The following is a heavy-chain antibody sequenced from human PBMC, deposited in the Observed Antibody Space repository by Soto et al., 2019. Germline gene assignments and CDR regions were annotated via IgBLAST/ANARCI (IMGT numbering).Heavy chain of an antibody. J-gene: IGHJ4*02. Sequence: PSETLSLTCAVSGGSISSGGYSWSWIRQPPGKGLEWIGYIYHSGSTYYNPSLKSRVTISVDRSKNQFSLKLSSVTAADTAVYYCARIGYSYGAHFDYWGQGTLVTVSS. CDR2: IYHSGST. V-gene: IGHV4-30-2*01. D-gene: IGHD5-18*01. CDR1: GGSISSGGYS. CDR3: ARIGYSYGAHFDY.